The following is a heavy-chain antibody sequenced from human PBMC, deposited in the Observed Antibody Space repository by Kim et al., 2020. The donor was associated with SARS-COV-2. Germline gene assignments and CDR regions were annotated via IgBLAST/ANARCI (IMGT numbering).Heavy chain of an antibody. CDR1: GFTFSSYW. CDR3: ARDPLRYDILTGYYPSHAFDI. J-gene: IGHJ3*02. CDR2: IKQDGSEK. D-gene: IGHD3-9*01. V-gene: IGHV3-7*03. Sequence: GGSLRLSCAASGFTFSSYWMSWVRQAPGKGLEWVANIKQDGSEKYYVDSVKGRFTISRDNAKNSLYLQMNSLRAEDTAVYYCARDPLRYDILTGYYPSHAFDIWVQGTMVTVSS.